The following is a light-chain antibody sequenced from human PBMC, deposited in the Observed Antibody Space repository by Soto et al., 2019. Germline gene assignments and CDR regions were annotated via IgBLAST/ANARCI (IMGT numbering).Light chain of an antibody. CDR3: LQHDSFPYT. J-gene: IGKJ2*01. CDR1: QDVRSD. CDR2: AAS. V-gene: IGKV1-17*01. Sequence: DIQMTQSPSSLSASVGHTVTITCRASQDVRSDLGWYQHKPGKAPKRLIYAASRLQGGVPSRFSGSGSGTEFTLTIGSLQPEDSATYYCLQHDSFPYTFGLGTGLEI.